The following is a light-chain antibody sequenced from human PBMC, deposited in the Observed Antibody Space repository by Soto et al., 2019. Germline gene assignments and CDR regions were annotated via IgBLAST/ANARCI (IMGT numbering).Light chain of an antibody. CDR3: LQNYNCPRS. Sequence: AIQMTQSPSSLSASVGDRVTITCRASQDISNDLAWYQQKPGKAPELLIYTAFSLQSGVPSRFSGSGSGTGFTLTINSLQPEDFATYFCLQNYNCPRSFGQGTKVEIK. CDR2: TAF. CDR1: QDISND. V-gene: IGKV1-6*01. J-gene: IGKJ1*01.